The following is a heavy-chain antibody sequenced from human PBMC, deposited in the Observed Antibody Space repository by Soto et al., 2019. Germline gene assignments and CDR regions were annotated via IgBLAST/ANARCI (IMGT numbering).Heavy chain of an antibody. Sequence: QVQLVQYGAEVKKPGASVKVSCKASGYCYTRYGISWVRQAPGQGLEWMGWISGYNANTNYPENLQGRVTMTTDTSTSSAYMEVRNLISDDTAVYYCARMRDVPYYYYGLDVWGQGTTVTVSS. V-gene: IGHV1-18*01. CDR2: ISGYNANT. CDR1: GYCYTRYG. J-gene: IGHJ6*02. CDR3: ARMRDVPYYYYGLDV. D-gene: IGHD6-6*01.